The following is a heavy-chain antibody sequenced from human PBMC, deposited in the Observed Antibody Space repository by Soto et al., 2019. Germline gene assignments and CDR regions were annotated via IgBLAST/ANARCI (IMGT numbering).Heavy chain of an antibody. V-gene: IGHV3-30*18. CDR3: AKGREQYYYYYYMDV. J-gene: IGHJ6*03. Sequence: QVQLVESGGGVVQPGRSLRLSCAASGFTFSSYGMHWVRQAPGKGLEWVAVISYDGSNKYYADSVKCRFTISRDNSKNTLYLQMNSLRAEDTAVYYCAKGREQYYYYYYMDVWGKGTTVTVSS. CDR1: GFTFSSYG. CDR2: ISYDGSNK. D-gene: IGHD1-1*01.